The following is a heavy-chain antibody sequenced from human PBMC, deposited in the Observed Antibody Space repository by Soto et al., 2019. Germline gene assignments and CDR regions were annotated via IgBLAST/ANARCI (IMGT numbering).Heavy chain of an antibody. V-gene: IGHV4-59*01. CDR2: IYYSGST. D-gene: IGHD2-15*01. Sequence: SETPSPPCPLSCGPLSNFYLGWVPPPPGKGLEWIGYIYYSGSTNYNPSLKSRVTISVDTSKNQFSLKLSSVTAADTAVYYCARDEGYCSGGSCRDAFDIWGQGTMVTVSS. CDR3: ARDEGYCSGGSCRDAFDI. CDR1: CGPLSNFY. J-gene: IGHJ3*02.